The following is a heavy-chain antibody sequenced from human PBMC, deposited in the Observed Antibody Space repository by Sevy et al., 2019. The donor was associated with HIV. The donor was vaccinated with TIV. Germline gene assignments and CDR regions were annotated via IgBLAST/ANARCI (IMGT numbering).Heavy chain of an antibody. CDR1: GFTFSDYA. Sequence: GGSLRLSCAASGFTFSDYAMHWVRQVPGKGLEWVSGISWNSGAIGYADSVKGRFTISRDNGQNSLYLQMNSLRIYDTALYYCGRAHGYSVVNSCFGGSINAFDILGQGTMVTISS. CDR3: GRAHGYSVVNSCFGGSINAFDI. J-gene: IGHJ3*02. CDR2: ISWNSGAI. V-gene: IGHV3-9*01. D-gene: IGHD2-15*01.